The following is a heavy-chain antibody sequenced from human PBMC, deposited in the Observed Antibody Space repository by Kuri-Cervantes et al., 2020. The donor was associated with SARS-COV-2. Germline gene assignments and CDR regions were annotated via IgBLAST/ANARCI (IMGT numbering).Heavy chain of an antibody. V-gene: IGHV4-61*01. J-gene: IGHJ3*02. CDR1: GGSISSSSYY. Sequence: SETLSLTCTVSGGSISSSSYYWSWIRQPPGKGLEWIGCIYYSGSTNYNPSLKSRVTISVDTSKNQFSLKLSSVTAADTAVYYCARADVYYYDSRGLGAFDIWGQGTMVTVSS. CDR3: ARADVYYYDSRGLGAFDI. CDR2: IYYSGST. D-gene: IGHD3-22*01.